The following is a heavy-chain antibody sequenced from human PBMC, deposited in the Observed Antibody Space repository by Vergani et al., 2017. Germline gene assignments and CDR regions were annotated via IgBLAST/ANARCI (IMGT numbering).Heavy chain of an antibody. Sequence: QVQLVESGGGLVQPGRSLRLSCAASGFTFSSYGMHWVRQAPGKGLEWVAVIWYDGSNKYYADSVKGRFTISRDNSKNTLYLQMNSLRAEDTAVYYCARDEYCSSTSCYFERGYFDYWGQGTLVTVSS. J-gene: IGHJ4*02. CDR2: IWYDGSNK. V-gene: IGHV3-33*01. CDR1: GFTFSSYG. D-gene: IGHD2-2*01. CDR3: ARDEYCSSTSCYFERGYFDY.